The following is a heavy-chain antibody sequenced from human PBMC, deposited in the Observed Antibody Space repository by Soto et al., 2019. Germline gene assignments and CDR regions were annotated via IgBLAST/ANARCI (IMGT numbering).Heavy chain of an antibody. CDR1: GGTFSSYA. V-gene: IGHV1-69*01. CDR3: ATQYCSSTSCYVQGFDY. Sequence: QVQLVQSGAEVKKPGSSVKVSCKASGGTFSSYAISWVRQAPGQGLEWMGGIIPIFGTANYAQKFQGRVTITADESTSTAYMELSSLRSEDKAVYYCATQYCSSTSCYVQGFDYWGQGTLVTVSS. CDR2: IIPIFGTA. J-gene: IGHJ4*02. D-gene: IGHD2-2*01.